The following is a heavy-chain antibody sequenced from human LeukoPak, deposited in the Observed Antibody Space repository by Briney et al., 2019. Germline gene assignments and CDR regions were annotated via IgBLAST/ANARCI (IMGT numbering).Heavy chain of an antibody. CDR3: ARVALRYFDWWDY. CDR1: GYTFTGYY. CDR2: INPNSGGT. J-gene: IGHJ4*02. V-gene: IGHV1-2*02. Sequence: ASVKVSCKASGYTFTGYYMHWVRQAPGQGLEWMGWINPNSGGTNYAQKFQGRVTMTRDTSISTAYMELSRLRSDDTAVYYCARVALRYFDWWDYWGQGTLVTVSS. D-gene: IGHD3-9*01.